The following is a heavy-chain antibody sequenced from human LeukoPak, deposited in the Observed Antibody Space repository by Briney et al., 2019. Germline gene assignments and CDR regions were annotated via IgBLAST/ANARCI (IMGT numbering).Heavy chain of an antibody. D-gene: IGHD3-22*01. CDR3: ARMPTYYYDSSGYYSGATTIDY. V-gene: IGHV4-38-2*02. J-gene: IGHJ4*02. CDR2: IYHSGRT. CDR1: GYSISSGDY. Sequence: PSETLSLTCTVSGYSISSGDYWGWIRQPPGKGLEWIGSIYHSGRTYYNPSLKSRVTISVDTSKNQVSLILTSVTAADTAVYYCARMPTYYYDSSGYYSGATTIDYWGQGTLVTVSS.